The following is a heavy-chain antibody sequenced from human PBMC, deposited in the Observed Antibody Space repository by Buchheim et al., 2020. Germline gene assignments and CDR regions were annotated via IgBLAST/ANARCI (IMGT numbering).Heavy chain of an antibody. CDR3: ARSYSSSWSYYYYGMDV. J-gene: IGHJ6*02. Sequence: QVQLVESGGGVVQPGRSLRLSCAASGFTFSSYGMHWVRQAPGKGLEWVAVIWYDGSNKYYADSVKGRFTISRDNSKNTLYLQMNSLRAEDTAVYYCARSYSSSWSYYYYGMDVWGQGTT. V-gene: IGHV3-33*01. CDR1: GFTFSSYG. D-gene: IGHD6-13*01. CDR2: IWYDGSNK.